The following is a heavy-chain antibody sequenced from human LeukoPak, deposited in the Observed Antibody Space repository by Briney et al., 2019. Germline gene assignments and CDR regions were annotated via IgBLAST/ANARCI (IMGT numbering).Heavy chain of an antibody. CDR1: GYTFTDYY. Sequence: ASVKVSCKASGYTFTDYYIHWVRQAPGQGLEWMGWINHNSGGTKFAQKVQGRVTMTRDTSISTTYMEVSRLKSDDTAVYYCAREGDTAMVHFDFWGQGTLVTVSS. CDR2: INHNSGGT. J-gene: IGHJ4*02. CDR3: AREGDTAMVHFDF. V-gene: IGHV1-2*02. D-gene: IGHD5-18*01.